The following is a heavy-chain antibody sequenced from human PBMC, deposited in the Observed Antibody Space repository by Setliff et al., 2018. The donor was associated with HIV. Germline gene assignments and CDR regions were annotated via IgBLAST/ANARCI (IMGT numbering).Heavy chain of an antibody. V-gene: IGHV4-39*01. CDR1: GGSISSSSYD. D-gene: IGHD3-9*01. CDR3: AKTIGRYFDIFDN. Sequence: PSETLSLTCTVSGGSISSSSYDWGWIRQPPGKGLEWIGSIYYSGSTYYNPPLKSRVTISVDTSKNQFSLKLNSVTAADTAVYYCAKTIGRYFDIFDNWGQGTLVTVSS. J-gene: IGHJ4*02. CDR2: IYYSGST.